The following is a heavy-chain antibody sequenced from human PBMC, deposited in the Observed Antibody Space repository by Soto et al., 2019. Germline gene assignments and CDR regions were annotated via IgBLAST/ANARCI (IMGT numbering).Heavy chain of an antibody. CDR1: GFAFSSYG. Sequence: QAQLVESGGVVVQPGRSLRLSCEASGFAFSSYGMLWVRQAPGTGLEWVAVISYDGSLQHYADSVKGRFTISRDNSKNMVLLQMSSLRAEDTAVYYCVSDRGYGHASVPYSWGQGTLVSVSS. CDR3: VSDRGYGHASVPYS. V-gene: IGHV3-30*03. CDR2: ISYDGSLQ. J-gene: IGHJ4*02. D-gene: IGHD5-18*01.